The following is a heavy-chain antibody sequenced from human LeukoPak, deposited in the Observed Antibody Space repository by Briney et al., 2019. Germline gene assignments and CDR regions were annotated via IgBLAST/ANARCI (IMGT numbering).Heavy chain of an antibody. D-gene: IGHD1-1*01. CDR1: GGSISSYY. CDR2: IYYSAST. CDR3: ARGHVERAFDM. J-gene: IGHJ3*02. Sequence: SETLSLTCTVSGGSISSYYWSWIRQPPGKGLEWIGYIYYSASTNYNPSLKSRVTISVDTPKNQFSLKLSSVTAADTAVYYCARGHVERAFDMWGQGTMVTVSS. V-gene: IGHV4-59*01.